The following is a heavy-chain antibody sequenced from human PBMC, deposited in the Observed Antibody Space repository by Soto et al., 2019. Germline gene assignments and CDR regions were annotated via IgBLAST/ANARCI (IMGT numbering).Heavy chain of an antibody. CDR2: INANSGAT. Sequence: GASVKVSCKASGYTFTGHYLHWVRQAPGQGLEWMGWINANSGATNYAQKFQGWVTLTRDTSISTTYMELNSLKSDDTAVYYCARELSSSWFDTWGQGTLVTVS. D-gene: IGHD2-2*01. J-gene: IGHJ4*02. CDR3: ARELSSSWFDT. V-gene: IGHV1-2*04. CDR1: GYTFTGHY.